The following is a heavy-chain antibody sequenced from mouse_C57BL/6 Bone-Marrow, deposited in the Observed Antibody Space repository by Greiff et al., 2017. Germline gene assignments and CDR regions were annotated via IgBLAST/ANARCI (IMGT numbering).Heavy chain of an antibody. V-gene: IGHV5-6*01. CDR1: GFTFSSYG. CDR2: ISSGGSYT. D-gene: IGHD2-5*01. CDR3: ARHSYSNFPFAY. J-gene: IGHJ3*01. Sequence: EVQLVESGGDLVKPGGSLKLSCAASGFTFSSYGMSWVRQTPDKRLEWVATISSGGSYTYYPDSVKGRFTISRDNAKNTLYLQMSSLKSEDTAMYYCARHSYSNFPFAYWGQGTLVTVSA.